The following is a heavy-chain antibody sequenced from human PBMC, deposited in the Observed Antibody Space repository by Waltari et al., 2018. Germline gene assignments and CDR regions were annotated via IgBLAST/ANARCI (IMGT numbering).Heavy chain of an antibody. D-gene: IGHD5-12*01. Sequence: EVQLVESGGGLAQPGGSLRLSCVSSGFPFSSYWLHWVRQAPGKGLVWCSRINSDGSTTNYADSVKGRFTISRDNAKNTLYLQMNSLRAEDTAVYYCAKGGGWLQDYWGQGTLVTVSS. CDR1: GFPFSSYW. CDR2: INSDGSTT. J-gene: IGHJ4*02. CDR3: AKGGGWLQDY. V-gene: IGHV3-74*01.